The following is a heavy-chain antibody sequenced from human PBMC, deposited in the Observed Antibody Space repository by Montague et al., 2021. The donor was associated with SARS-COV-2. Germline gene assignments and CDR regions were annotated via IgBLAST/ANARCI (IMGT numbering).Heavy chain of an antibody. CDR1: VACNTGAD. J-gene: IGHJ3*02. D-gene: IGHD1-26*01. CDR3: ARREPLGADDAFDI. Sequence: SETLSLTCTRLVACNTGADRNWIRQNPSKPLESNADICLRRNTTYNPSLKSRVTISVDTSKNQFSLKLSSVTAADTAVYYCARREPLGADDAFDIWGQGTMVTVSS. V-gene: IGHV4-59*01. CDR2: ICLRRNT.